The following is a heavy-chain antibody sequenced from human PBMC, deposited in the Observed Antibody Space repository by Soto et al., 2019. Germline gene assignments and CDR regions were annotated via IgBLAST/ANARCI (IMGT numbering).Heavy chain of an antibody. Sequence: ASVKVSCKASGYTFTSYGISWVLQAPGQGLEWMGWISAYNGNTNYAQKLQGRVTMTTDTSTSTAYMELRSLRSDDTAVYYCARVRLRFLEWFWNWFDPWGQGTLVTVSS. D-gene: IGHD3-3*01. CDR2: ISAYNGNT. CDR3: ARVRLRFLEWFWNWFDP. V-gene: IGHV1-18*01. J-gene: IGHJ5*02. CDR1: GYTFTSYG.